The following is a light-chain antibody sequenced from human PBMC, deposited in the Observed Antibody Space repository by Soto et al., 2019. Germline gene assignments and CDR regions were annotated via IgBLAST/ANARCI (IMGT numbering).Light chain of an antibody. CDR2: AAS. J-gene: IGKJ5*01. CDR1: QGIYNY. CDR3: HKYNSALLT. V-gene: IGKV1-27*01. Sequence: DIQMTQSPSSLSASVGDRVTITCRASQGIYNYSAWYQQKPGKAPKLLISAASTLEAGVPSRFSGSGSGTDFTLTISSLQPEDVATYYCHKYNSALLTFGQGTRLEIK.